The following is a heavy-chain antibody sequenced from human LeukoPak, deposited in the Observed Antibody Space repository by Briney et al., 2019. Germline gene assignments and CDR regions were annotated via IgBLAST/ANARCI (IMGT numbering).Heavy chain of an antibody. Sequence: PGGSLRLSCAASGFTFSSYGMRWVRQAPGKGLEWVSSISSSSSYIYYADSVKGRFTISRDNAKNSLYLQMNSLRAEDTAVYYCARVGQQESYYYYGMDVWGQGTTVTVSS. CDR1: GFTFSSYG. CDR3: ARVGQQESYYYYGMDV. V-gene: IGHV3-21*01. J-gene: IGHJ6*02. CDR2: ISSSSSYI. D-gene: IGHD2-2*01.